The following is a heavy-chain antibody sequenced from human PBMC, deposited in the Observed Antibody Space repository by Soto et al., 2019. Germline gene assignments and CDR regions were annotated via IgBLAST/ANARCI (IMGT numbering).Heavy chain of an antibody. CDR2: INPKNGVT. CDR3: TTFHSATPYLFDF. V-gene: IGHV1-2*02. CDR1: GYTFSDYY. Sequence: GAPVKVSRKASGYTFSDYYIHRVRQAPGEGLEWMGWINPKNGVTKFAQKFQGRVTMTRDTSISTAYMELSRPRSDDTAVYFCTTFHSATPYLFDFWGQGTLVTVSS. J-gene: IGHJ4*02. D-gene: IGHD1-26*01.